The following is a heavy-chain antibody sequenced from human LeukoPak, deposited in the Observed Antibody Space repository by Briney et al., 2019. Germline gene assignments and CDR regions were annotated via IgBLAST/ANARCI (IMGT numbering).Heavy chain of an antibody. J-gene: IGHJ5*02. CDR1: GGSFSGYY. V-gene: IGHV4-34*01. D-gene: IGHD6-13*01. CDR2: INHSGST. CDR3: ARNHGSSWYVQNWFDP. Sequence: PSETLFLTCAVYGGSFSGYYWSWIRQPPGKGLEWIGEINHSGSTNYNPSLKSRVTISVDTSKNQFSLKLSSVTAADTAVYYCARNHGSSWYVQNWFDPWGQGTLVTVSS.